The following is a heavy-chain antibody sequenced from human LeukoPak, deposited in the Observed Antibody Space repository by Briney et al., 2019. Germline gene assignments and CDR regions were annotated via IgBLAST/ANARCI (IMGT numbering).Heavy chain of an antibody. V-gene: IGHV1-8*03. CDR2: MNPNSGNT. Sequence: ASVKVSCKASGYTFTSYGISWVRQAPGQGLEWMGWMNPNSGNTGYAQKFQGRVTITRNTSISTAYMELSSLRSEDTAVYYCARAEWLRTLYYYYYYMDVWGKGTTVTVSS. D-gene: IGHD5-12*01. J-gene: IGHJ6*03. CDR1: GYTFTSYG. CDR3: ARAEWLRTLYYYYYYMDV.